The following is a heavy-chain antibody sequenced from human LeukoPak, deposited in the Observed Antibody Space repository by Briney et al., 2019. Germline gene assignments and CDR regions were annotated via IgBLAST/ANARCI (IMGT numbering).Heavy chain of an antibody. D-gene: IGHD3-10*01. Sequence: ASVKVSCKASGYTFTNYYMHWVRQAPGQGLEWMGIINPSGGSTSYAQKFQGRVTMTRDTSTSTVQMELSSLRSEDTAVYYCARSSGTYCNVDYWGQGTLVTVSS. CDR1: GYTFTNYY. CDR2: INPSGGST. V-gene: IGHV1-46*01. J-gene: IGHJ4*02. CDR3: ARSSGTYCNVDY.